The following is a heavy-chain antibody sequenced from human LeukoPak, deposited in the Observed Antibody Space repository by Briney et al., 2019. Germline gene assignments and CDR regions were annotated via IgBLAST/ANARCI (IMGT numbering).Heavy chain of an antibody. D-gene: IGHD2-2*01. J-gene: IGHJ5*02. Sequence: SETLSLTCAVSGYSISSGYYWGWIRQPPGKGLEWIGSIYHSGSTYYNPSLKSRVTISVDTSKNQFSLKLSSVTTADTAVYYCARAFVVVVPAANWFDPWGQGTLVTVSS. CDR3: ARAFVVVVPAANWFDP. V-gene: IGHV4-38-2*01. CDR2: IYHSGST. CDR1: GYSISSGYY.